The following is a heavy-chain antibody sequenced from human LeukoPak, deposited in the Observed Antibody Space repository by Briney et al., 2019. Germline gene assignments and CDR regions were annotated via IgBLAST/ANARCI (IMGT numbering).Heavy chain of an antibody. J-gene: IGHJ4*02. CDR1: GFTFSSYW. CDR2: IKQDGSEK. CDR3: ARNIRVAYYFDY. D-gene: IGHD2-15*01. Sequence: PGRSLRLSCAASGFTFSSYWMSWVRQAPGKGLEWVANIKQDGSEKYYVDSVKGRSTISRDNAKNSLYLQMNSLRAEDTAVYYCARNIRVAYYFDYWGQGTLVTVSS. V-gene: IGHV3-7*01.